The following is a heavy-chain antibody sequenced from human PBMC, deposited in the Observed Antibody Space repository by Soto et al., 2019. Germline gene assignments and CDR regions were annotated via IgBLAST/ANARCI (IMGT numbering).Heavy chain of an antibody. Sequence: GASVKVSCKASGYTFTSYDINWVRQATGQGLEWMGWMNPNSGNTGYAQKFQGRVTMTRNTSISTAYMDLSSLRSEDTAVYYCARLVVVPAAPRGVYYYYYYMDVWGKGTTVTVSS. V-gene: IGHV1-8*01. D-gene: IGHD2-2*01. CDR1: GYTFTSYD. CDR3: ARLVVVPAAPRGVYYYYYYMDV. J-gene: IGHJ6*03. CDR2: MNPNSGNT.